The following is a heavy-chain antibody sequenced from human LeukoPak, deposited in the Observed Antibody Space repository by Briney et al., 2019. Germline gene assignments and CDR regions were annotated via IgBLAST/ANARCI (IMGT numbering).Heavy chain of an antibody. Sequence: GGSLRLSCAASGFTFRNYGMIWARQAPGKGLEWVALISYDGSHTNYADSVKGRFTISRDNSKSTLFLQMNSLRAEDTAVYYCATVRGNRDSIWYYEYWGQGTLLTVSS. D-gene: IGHD6-13*01. CDR2: ISYDGSHT. CDR3: ATVRGNRDSIWYYEY. CDR1: GFTFRNYG. J-gene: IGHJ4*02. V-gene: IGHV3-33*01.